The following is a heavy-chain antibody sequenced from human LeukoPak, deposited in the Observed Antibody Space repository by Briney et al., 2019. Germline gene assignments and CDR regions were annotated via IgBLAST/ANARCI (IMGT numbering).Heavy chain of an antibody. Sequence: PGGSLRLSCAASGFTFDDYTMYWVRQAPGKGLEWASLISWDGGSTYYADSVKGRFTISRDNSKNSLYLQMNSLRSEDTALYYCAKEGIPAASLDYWGQGTLVTVSS. CDR3: AKEGIPAASLDY. V-gene: IGHV3-43*01. CDR2: ISWDGGST. D-gene: IGHD2-2*01. CDR1: GFTFDDYT. J-gene: IGHJ4*02.